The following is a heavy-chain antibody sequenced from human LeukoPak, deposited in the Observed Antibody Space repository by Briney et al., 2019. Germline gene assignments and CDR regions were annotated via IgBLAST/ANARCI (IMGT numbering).Heavy chain of an antibody. CDR1: GYTFTGQF. Sequence: GASVRVSCKASGYTFTGQFIHWLRQAPGQGLEWMGWIDPPSGAPHYAPKFQDRVTMTRDTSIATAYLEVHRLTSDDTAVYYCARSGFSTGFYLDFWGQGTLISVSS. V-gene: IGHV1-2*02. J-gene: IGHJ4*02. D-gene: IGHD6-19*01. CDR3: ARSGFSTGFYLDF. CDR2: IDPPSGAP.